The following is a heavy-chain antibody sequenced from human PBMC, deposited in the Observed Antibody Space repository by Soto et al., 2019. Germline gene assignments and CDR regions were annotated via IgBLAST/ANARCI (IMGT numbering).Heavy chain of an antibody. J-gene: IGHJ4*02. CDR2: IYYSGST. V-gene: IGHV4-59*08. CDR3: ARHGDYIWGCYRGYPATPGDYFDY. Sequence: SETLSLTCTVSGGSISSYYWSWIRQPPGKGLEWIGYIYYSGSTNYNPSLKSRVTISVDTSKNQFSLKLSSVTAADTAVYYCARHGDYIWGCYRGYPATPGDYFDYWRQGTLVTV. CDR1: GGSISSYY. D-gene: IGHD3-16*02.